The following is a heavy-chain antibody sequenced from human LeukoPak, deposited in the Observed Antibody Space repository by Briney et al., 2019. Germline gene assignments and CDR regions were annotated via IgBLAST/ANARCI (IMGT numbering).Heavy chain of an antibody. J-gene: IGHJ4*02. D-gene: IGHD4/OR15-4a*01. Sequence: GGSLRLSCAASGFTFSSYSMNWVRQAPGKGLEWVAFIGSRTGNIYYANSVKGRFSISRDNAKDSVYLQMNSLRADDTAVYYCARETEPLDYGDSTNLDYWGQGTLVTVSS. V-gene: IGHV3-21*01. CDR1: GFTFSSYS. CDR2: IGSRTGNI. CDR3: ARETEPLDYGDSTNLDY.